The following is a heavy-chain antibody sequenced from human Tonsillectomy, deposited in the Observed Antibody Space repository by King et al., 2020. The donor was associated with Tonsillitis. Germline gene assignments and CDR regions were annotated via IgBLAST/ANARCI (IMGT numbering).Heavy chain of an antibody. D-gene: IGHD3-9*01. Sequence: QLVQSGGAWIQPGGSLRLSCAASGFTFSSYTMTWVRQAPGKGLEWVSALTGSGSRTFYADSVRGRFTISRDNSKNTLFLQMNSLRAEDTAVYYCAKGQLTGDYDTYFDYWGQGTLVTVSS. CDR2: LTGSGSRT. J-gene: IGHJ4*02. V-gene: IGHV3-23*04. CDR1: GFTFSSYT. CDR3: AKGQLTGDYDTYFDY.